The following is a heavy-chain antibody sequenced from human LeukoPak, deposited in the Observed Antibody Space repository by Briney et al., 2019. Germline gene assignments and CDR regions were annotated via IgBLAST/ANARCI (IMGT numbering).Heavy chain of an antibody. V-gene: IGHV3-21*01. D-gene: IGHD2-2*01. Sequence: GGSLRLSCAASGFTFSSYSMNWVRQAPGKGLEWVSSISSSSSYIYYADSVKGRFTISRDSAKNSLYLQMNSLRAEDTAVYYCATVVVVPAATDYWGQGTLVTVSS. CDR3: ATVVVVPAATDY. CDR1: GFTFSSYS. CDR2: ISSSSSYI. J-gene: IGHJ4*02.